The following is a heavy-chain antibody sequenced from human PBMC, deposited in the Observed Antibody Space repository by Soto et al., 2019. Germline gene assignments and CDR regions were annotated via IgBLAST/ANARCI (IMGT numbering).Heavy chain of an antibody. D-gene: IGHD2-21*01. CDR1: GFTFSSYA. CDR3: AKDYSRGSPGGLFDY. Sequence: GGSLRLSCAASGFTFSSYAMSWVRQAPGKGLEWVSAISGSGGSTYYADSVKGRFTISRDNSKNTLYLQMNSLRAEDTAVYDCAKDYSRGSPGGLFDYWGQGTLVTVSS. J-gene: IGHJ4*02. CDR2: ISGSGGST. V-gene: IGHV3-23*01.